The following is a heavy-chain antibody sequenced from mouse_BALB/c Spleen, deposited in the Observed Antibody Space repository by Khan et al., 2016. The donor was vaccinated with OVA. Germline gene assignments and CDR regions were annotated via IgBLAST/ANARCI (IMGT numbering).Heavy chain of an antibody. CDR3: ARSTYRYAFAY. J-gene: IGHJ3*01. D-gene: IGHD2-14*01. CDR2: MIYTGYT. V-gene: IGHV3-8*02. CDR1: GDSITSGY. Sequence: EVQLQESGPSLVKPSQTLSLTCSVTGDSITSGYWRWLRQFPGNKLEYMGYMIYTGYTDYNPSLKSRIAITRHTSKNQYYLQLNSVTAEDTATYYCARSTYRYAFAYWGQGTLVTVSA.